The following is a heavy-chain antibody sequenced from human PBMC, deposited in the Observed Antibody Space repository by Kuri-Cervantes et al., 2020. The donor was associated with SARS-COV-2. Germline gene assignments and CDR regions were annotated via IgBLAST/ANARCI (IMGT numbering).Heavy chain of an antibody. CDR3: SRGGACSSTSCYYWFDP. CDR2: IYYSGIT. CDR1: GGSISSSSYY. V-gene: IGHV4-39*01. D-gene: IGHD2-2*01. J-gene: IGHJ5*01. Sequence: SETLSLTCTVSGGSISSSSYYWGWLRQPPGKGLEWIGSIYYSGITYYNPSLKSPVTISVDTSKNQFSLKLSSVTAADTAVYYCSRGGACSSTSCYYWFDPWGQGNLVTVSS.